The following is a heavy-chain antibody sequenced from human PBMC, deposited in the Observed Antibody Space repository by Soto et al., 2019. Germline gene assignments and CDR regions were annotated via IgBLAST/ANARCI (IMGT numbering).Heavy chain of an antibody. J-gene: IGHJ4*02. D-gene: IGHD3-22*01. CDR2: IIPIFGTA. Sequence: ASVKVSCKASGGTFSSYAISWVRQAPGQGLEWMGGIIPIFGTANYAQKFQGRVTITADESTSTAYMELSSLRSEDTAVYYCATLDYYDSSGYPNYFDYWGQGNLVPVS. CDR3: ATLDYYDSSGYPNYFDY. V-gene: IGHV1-69*13. CDR1: GGTFSSYA.